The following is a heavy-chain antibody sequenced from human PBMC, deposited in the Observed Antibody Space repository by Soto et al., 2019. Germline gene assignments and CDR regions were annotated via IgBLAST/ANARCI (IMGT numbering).Heavy chain of an antibody. J-gene: IGHJ4*02. Sequence: QVQLVESGGGVVQPGRSLRLSCAASGFTFSSYGMHWVRQAPGKGLEWVAVISYDGSNKYYADSVKGRFTISRDNSKNTLYLQMNSLRAEDTAVYYCAKGEGSYYDFWSGYYPHFDYWGQGTLVTVSS. CDR3: AKGEGSYYDFWSGYYPHFDY. D-gene: IGHD3-3*01. CDR1: GFTFSSYG. CDR2: ISYDGSNK. V-gene: IGHV3-30*18.